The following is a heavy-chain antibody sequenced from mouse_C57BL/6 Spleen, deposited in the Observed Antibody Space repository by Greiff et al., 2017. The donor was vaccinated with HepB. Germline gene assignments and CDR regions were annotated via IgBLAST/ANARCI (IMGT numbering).Heavy chain of an antibody. Sequence: VQLQQSGPELVKPGASVKISCKASGYAFSSSWMNWVKQRPGKGLEWIGRIYPGDGDTNCNGKFKGKATLTADKSSSTAYMQLSSLTSEDSAVYFCARGGDYYGGSTWFAYWGQGTLVTVSA. CDR1: GYAFSSSW. D-gene: IGHD1-1*01. J-gene: IGHJ3*01. CDR3: ARGGDYYGGSTWFAY. V-gene: IGHV1-82*01. CDR2: IYPGDGDT.